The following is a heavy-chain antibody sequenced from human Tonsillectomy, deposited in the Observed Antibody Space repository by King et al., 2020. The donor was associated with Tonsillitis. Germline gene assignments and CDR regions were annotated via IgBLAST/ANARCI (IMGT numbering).Heavy chain of an antibody. V-gene: IGHV1-46*01. Sequence: VPLVSSGAAVKQPGASVKVSCTASGSTFTRYYLHWVRPAPGQGLEWLGIINPSGGRTSYAQKFQGRVTMPRDTSTRTVYMELSSLRSEDTAGEDGARGEGEGDPGDDGGKGTRGT. J-gene: IGHJ4*02. CDR3: ARGEGEGDPGDD. D-gene: IGHD1-26*01. CDR2: INPSGGRT. CDR1: GSTFTRYY.